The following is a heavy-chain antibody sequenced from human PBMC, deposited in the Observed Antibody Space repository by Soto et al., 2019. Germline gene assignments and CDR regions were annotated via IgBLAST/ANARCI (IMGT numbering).Heavy chain of an antibody. CDR3: ARILYYYGSGSSYNWFDP. CDR1: GGSISSSSYY. D-gene: IGHD3-10*01. CDR2: IYYSGST. Sequence: PSETLSLTCTVSGGSISSSSYYWGWIRQPPGKGLEWIGSIYYSGSTYYNPSLKSRVTISVDTSKNQFSLKLSSVTAADTAVYYCARILYYYGSGSSYNWFDPWGQGTLVTVSS. V-gene: IGHV4-39*01. J-gene: IGHJ5*02.